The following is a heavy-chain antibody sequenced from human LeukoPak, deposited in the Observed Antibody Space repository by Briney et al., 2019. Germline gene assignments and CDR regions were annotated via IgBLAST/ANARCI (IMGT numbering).Heavy chain of an antibody. CDR1: GGSISSSSYY. CDR2: IYYSGST. Sequence: PSETLSLTCTVSGGSISSSSYYWGWIRQPPGKGLEWIGSIYYSGSTYYNPSLKSRVTISVDTSKNQFSLKLSSVTAADTAVYYCARALDIAAAGNWFDPWGQGTLVTVSS. V-gene: IGHV4-39*07. J-gene: IGHJ5*02. D-gene: IGHD6-13*01. CDR3: ARALDIAAAGNWFDP.